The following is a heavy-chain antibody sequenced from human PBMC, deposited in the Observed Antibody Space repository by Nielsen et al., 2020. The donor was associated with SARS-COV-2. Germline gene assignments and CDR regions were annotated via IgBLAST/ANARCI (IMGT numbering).Heavy chain of an antibody. V-gene: IGHV3-9*01. J-gene: IGHJ4*02. CDR2: ISWNSGSI. Sequence: SLKISCAASGFTFDDYAMHWVRQAPGKGLEWVSGISWNSGSIGYADSVKGRFTISRDNAKNSLYLQMNSLRAEDTAVYYCARGGGSYFDYWGQGTLVTVSS. CDR3: ARGGGSYFDY. CDR1: GFTFDDYA. D-gene: IGHD1-26*01.